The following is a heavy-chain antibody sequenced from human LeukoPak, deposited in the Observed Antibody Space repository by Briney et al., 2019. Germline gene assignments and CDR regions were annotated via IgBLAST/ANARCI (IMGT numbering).Heavy chain of an antibody. CDR3: AKDSSGWSPETAGLDY. V-gene: IGHV3-20*04. CDR2: INWNGGRT. CDR1: GFTFDDYG. Sequence: GGSLRLSCAASGFTFDDYGMSWVRQAPGKGLEWVSDINWNGGRTGYADSVKGRFTISRDNAKNTLYLQMNSLRAEDTAVYYCAKDSSGWSPETAGLDYWGQGTLVTVSS. D-gene: IGHD6-19*01. J-gene: IGHJ4*02.